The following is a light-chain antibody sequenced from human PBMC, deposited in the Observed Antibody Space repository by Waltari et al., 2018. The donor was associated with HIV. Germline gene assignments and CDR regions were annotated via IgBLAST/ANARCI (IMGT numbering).Light chain of an antibody. CDR3: QQYYSTLYS. CDR2: WAS. V-gene: IGKV4-1*01. Sequence: DIVMTQSPDSLAVSLGERVTITCKSRQSVLYNSNNKNYLAWYQQKPRQPPKLLIYWASTRESGVPDRFSGSGSGTDFTLTISSLQAEDVAVYYCQQYYSTLYSFGQGTKLEIK. CDR1: QSVLYNSNNKNY. J-gene: IGKJ2*03.